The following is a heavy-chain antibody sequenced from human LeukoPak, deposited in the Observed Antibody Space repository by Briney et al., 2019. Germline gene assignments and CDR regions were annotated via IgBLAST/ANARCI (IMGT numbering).Heavy chain of an antibody. D-gene: IGHD3-22*01. Sequence: GGSLRLSCAASGFTFSAYAMAWVRRAPGKGLEWVSTISGSDGTTYSADSVKGRFTISSNNSKNISYLQVNSLRAGDTAVYYCAKDYYYDSSGYYYGDAYDIWGQGTMVTVSS. V-gene: IGHV3-23*01. CDR3: AKDYYYDSSGYYYGDAYDI. CDR2: ISGSDGTT. J-gene: IGHJ3*02. CDR1: GFTFSAYA.